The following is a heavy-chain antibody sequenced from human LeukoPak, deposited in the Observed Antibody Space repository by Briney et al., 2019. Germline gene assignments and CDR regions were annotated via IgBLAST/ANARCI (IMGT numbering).Heavy chain of an antibody. J-gene: IGHJ4*02. D-gene: IGHD6-19*01. CDR1: GYTFTGYY. V-gene: IGHV1-2*02. CDR2: INPNSGGT. Sequence: ASVKVSCKASGYTFTGYYMHWVRQAPGQGLEWMGWINPNSGGTNYAEKFHGRLTTTRNTSISTAFMELSGLRSDDTAVYYCTRFRHVAVAGTPHFDYWGQGALVTVSS. CDR3: TRFRHVAVAGTPHFDY.